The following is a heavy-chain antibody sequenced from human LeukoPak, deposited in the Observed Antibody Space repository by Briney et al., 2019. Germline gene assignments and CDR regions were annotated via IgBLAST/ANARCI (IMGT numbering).Heavy chain of an antibody. V-gene: IGHV4-59*01. D-gene: IGHD5-24*01. CDR2: IYYSGSI. J-gene: IGHJ4*02. Sequence: PSETLSLTCAVSGGSLSSYYWSWIRQPPGKGLEWIAYIYYSGSINYNPSLKSRVTISVGTSKNQFSLKLSSVTAADTAVYYCARAMATTYSYYFDYWGQGTLVTVSS. CDR1: GGSLSSYY. CDR3: ARAMATTYSYYFDY.